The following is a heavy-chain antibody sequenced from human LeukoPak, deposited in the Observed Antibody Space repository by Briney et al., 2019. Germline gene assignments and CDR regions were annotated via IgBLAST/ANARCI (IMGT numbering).Heavy chain of an antibody. V-gene: IGHV3-43D*03. CDR2: ISWDGGST. J-gene: IGHJ4*02. D-gene: IGHD4-17*01. CDR1: GFTFDDYA. CDR3: AKGTLGDYRAGPDY. Sequence: GGSLRLSCAASGFTFDDYAMHWVRQVPGKGLEWVSFISWDGGSTYYADSVKGRFTISRDNSKNSLYLQMNSLRAEDTALYYCAKGTLGDYRAGPDYWAQGTLVTVSS.